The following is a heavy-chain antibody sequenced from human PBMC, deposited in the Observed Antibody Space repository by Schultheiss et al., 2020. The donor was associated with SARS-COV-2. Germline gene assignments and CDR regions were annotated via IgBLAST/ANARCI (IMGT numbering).Heavy chain of an antibody. CDR3: AKFKWPLDY. Sequence: GESLKISCAASGFTFSSYGMHWVRQAPGKGLEWVSAISGSGGSTYYADSVKGRFTISRDNSKNTLYLQMNSLRAEDTAVYYCAKFKWPLDYWGQGTLVTVSS. CDR1: GFTFSSYG. V-gene: IGHV3-23*01. CDR2: ISGSGGST. D-gene: IGHD5-12*01. J-gene: IGHJ4*02.